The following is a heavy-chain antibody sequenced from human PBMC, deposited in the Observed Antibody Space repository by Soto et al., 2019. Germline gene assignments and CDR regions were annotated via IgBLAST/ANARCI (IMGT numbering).Heavy chain of an antibody. V-gene: IGHV4-39*01. Sequence: QLQLQESGPGLVKPSETLSLTCNVSGGSISSSRSYWAWFRQPPGKELEWIANIFYAGNTYYNPSLKSRVTVSVDTSKNQFCLKLDSVTAADTAVYYCARQAAAPGIDLWFDPWGQGTLVTVSS. CDR1: GGSISSSRSY. CDR2: IFYAGNT. CDR3: ARQAAAPGIDLWFDP. D-gene: IGHD6-13*01. J-gene: IGHJ5*02.